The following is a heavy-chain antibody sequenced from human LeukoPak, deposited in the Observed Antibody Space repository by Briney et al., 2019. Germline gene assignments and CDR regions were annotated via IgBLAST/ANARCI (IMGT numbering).Heavy chain of an antibody. V-gene: IGHV4-59*01. CDR1: GGSISSYY. CDR2: IYYSGST. CDR3: ARANLDYYYGMDV. J-gene: IGHJ6*04. Sequence: PSETLSLTCTVSGGSISSYYWSWIRQPPGKGLEWIGYIYYSGSTNYSPSLKSRVTISVDTSKNQFSLKLSSVTAADTAVYYCARANLDYYYGMDVWGKGTTVTVSS.